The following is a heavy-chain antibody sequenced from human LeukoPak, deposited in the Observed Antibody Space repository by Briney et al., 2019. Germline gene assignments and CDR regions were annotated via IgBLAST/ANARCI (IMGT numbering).Heavy chain of an antibody. CDR2: ISGSGGST. D-gene: IGHD3-16*02. J-gene: IGHJ3*02. Sequence: GGSLRLSCAASGFTFSSYGMHWVRQAPGKGLEWVSAISGSGGSTYYADPVKGRFTISRDNSKNTLYLQMNSLRAEDTAVYYCAKGGYIWGSYRLYAFDIWGQGTMVTVSS. V-gene: IGHV3-23*01. CDR1: GFTFSSYG. CDR3: AKGGYIWGSYRLYAFDI.